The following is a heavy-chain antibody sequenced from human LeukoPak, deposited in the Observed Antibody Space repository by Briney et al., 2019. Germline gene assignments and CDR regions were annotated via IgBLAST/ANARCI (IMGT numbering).Heavy chain of an antibody. J-gene: IGHJ6*02. CDR1: GFTFSSYA. CDR3: AREKQQLVPYYGMDV. CDR2: ISYDGSNK. D-gene: IGHD6-13*01. Sequence: QTGGSLRLSCAASGFTFSSYAMHWVRQAPGKGLEWVAVISYDGSNKYYADSVKGRFTISRDNSKNTLYLQMNSLRAEDTAVYYCAREKQQLVPYYGMDVWGQGTTVTVSS. V-gene: IGHV3-30-3*01.